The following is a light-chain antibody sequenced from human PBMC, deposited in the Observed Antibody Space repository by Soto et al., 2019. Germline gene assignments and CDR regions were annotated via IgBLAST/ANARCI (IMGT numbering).Light chain of an antibody. J-gene: IGLJ1*01. V-gene: IGLV2-14*03. CDR2: DVS. CDR1: SSDVGGYNY. Sequence: QSALTQPASVAGSPGQSITISCTGTSSDVGGYNYVSWYQHHPGKAPKLIIYDVSNRPSGVSIRFSGSKSDNTASLTISGLQPEDEADYHYSTYTTSNYRQIVFETVTKFTGL. CDR3: STYTTSNYRQIV.